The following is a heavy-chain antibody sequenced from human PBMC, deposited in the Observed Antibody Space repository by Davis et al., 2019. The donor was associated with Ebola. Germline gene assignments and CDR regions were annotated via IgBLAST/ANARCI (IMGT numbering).Heavy chain of an antibody. J-gene: IGHJ4*02. CDR1: GGSVSSGSYY. V-gene: IGHV4-61*01. CDR2: IYYTGTT. CDR3: ARARLYQLPYDY. Sequence: PSETLSLTCTVSGGSVSSGSYYWNWIRQPPGKGLEWIGYIYYTGTTNYNPSLKSRVTISVDTSKNQFSLKLSSVTAADTAVYYCARARLYQLPYDYWGQGTLVTVSS. D-gene: IGHD2-2*02.